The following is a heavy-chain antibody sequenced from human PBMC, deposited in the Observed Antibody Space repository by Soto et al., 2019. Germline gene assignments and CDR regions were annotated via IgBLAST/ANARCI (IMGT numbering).Heavy chain of an antibody. Sequence: QVQLVESGGGVVQPGRSLRLSCAASGFTFSSYGMHWVRQAPGKGLEWVAVIWYDGSNKYYADSVKGRFTISRDNSKNTLYLQMNSLRAEDTAVYYCARTGGSGSYSYYFDYWGQGTLVTVSS. CDR1: GFTFSSYG. V-gene: IGHV3-33*01. D-gene: IGHD3-10*01. CDR2: IWYDGSNK. J-gene: IGHJ4*02. CDR3: ARTGGSGSYSYYFDY.